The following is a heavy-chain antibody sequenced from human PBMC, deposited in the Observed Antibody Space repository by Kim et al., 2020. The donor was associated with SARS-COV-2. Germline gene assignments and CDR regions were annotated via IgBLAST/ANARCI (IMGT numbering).Heavy chain of an antibody. Sequence: ASVKVSCKASGYTFTSYYMHWVRQAPGQGLEWMGIINPSGGSTSYAQKFQGRVTMTRDTSTSTVYMELSSLRSEDTAVYYCARDPLYCSSTSCYRYYGMDVWGQGTTVTVSS. D-gene: IGHD2-2*01. J-gene: IGHJ6*02. CDR2: INPSGGST. CDR3: ARDPLYCSSTSCYRYYGMDV. V-gene: IGHV1-46*01. CDR1: GYTFTSYY.